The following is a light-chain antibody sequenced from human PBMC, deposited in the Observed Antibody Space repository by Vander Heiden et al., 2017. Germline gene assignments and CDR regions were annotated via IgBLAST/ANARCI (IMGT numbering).Light chain of an antibody. CDR2: GVS. CDR3: QQYNNWPRT. J-gene: IGKJ1*01. V-gene: IGKV3-15*01. CDR1: QSVGSY. Sequence: EIVMPPSPATLSVSPGERATLSCRASQSVGSYLAWYQQRPGQAPRLLIYGVSTRATGIPARFSGSGSGTEFTLTINSLQSEDFAVYYCQQYNNWPRTFGQGTKVEIK.